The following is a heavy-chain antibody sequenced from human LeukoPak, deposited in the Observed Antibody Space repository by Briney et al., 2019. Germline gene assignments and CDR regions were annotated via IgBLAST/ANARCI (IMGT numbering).Heavy chain of an antibody. D-gene: IGHD3-22*01. J-gene: IGHJ4*02. CDR1: GFRFGDYA. CDR3: AKDFEVLVVITSHFDY. CDR2: ISGSGDNT. Sequence: GGSLRLSCTASGFRFGDYAMTWFRQAPGEGLEWVSVISGSGDNTHYADSVKGRFTISRDNSKNTLYLQMNSLRAEDTAVYFCAKDFEVLVVITSHFDYWGQGTLVTVSS. V-gene: IGHV3-23*01.